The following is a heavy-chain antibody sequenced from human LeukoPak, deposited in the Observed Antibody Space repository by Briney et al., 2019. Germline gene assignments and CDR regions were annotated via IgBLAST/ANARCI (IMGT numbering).Heavy chain of an antibody. CDR1: RFTFSSYG. CDR3: ARRYCSGGSCYPDY. J-gene: IGHJ4*02. Sequence: GGSLRLSCAASRFTFSSYGMHWVRQAPGKGLVWVSRINSDGSSTSYADSVKGRFTISRDNAKNTLYLQMNSLRAEDTAVYYCARRYCSGGSCYPDYWGQGTLVTVSS. V-gene: IGHV3-74*01. D-gene: IGHD2-15*01. CDR2: INSDGSST.